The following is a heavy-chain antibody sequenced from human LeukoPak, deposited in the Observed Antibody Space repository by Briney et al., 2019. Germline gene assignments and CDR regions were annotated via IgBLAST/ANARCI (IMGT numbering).Heavy chain of an antibody. D-gene: IGHD5-18*01. Sequence: GGSLRLSCAASGFTSSSYSMNWVRQAPGKGLEWVSSISSSSSYIYYADSVKGRFTISRDNAKNSLYLQMNSLRAEDTAVYYCAREDTVGAFDIWGQGTMVTVSS. V-gene: IGHV3-21*01. CDR2: ISSSSSYI. CDR1: GFTSSSYS. J-gene: IGHJ3*02. CDR3: AREDTVGAFDI.